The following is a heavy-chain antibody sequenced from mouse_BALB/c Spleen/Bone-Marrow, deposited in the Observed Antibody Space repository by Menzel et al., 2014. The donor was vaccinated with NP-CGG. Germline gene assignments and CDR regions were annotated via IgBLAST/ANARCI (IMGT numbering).Heavy chain of an antibody. CDR2: INPTSGYT. V-gene: IGHV1-4*01. CDR3: ARAYYDYDRAWFAY. Sequence: QVQLQQSGAELARPGASVKMSCKASGYTFNSYTMHWVKQRPGQGLEWIGYINPTSGYTNYNQKFKDKATLTADKSSSSTYMQLSSLTSEDSVVYYCARAYYDYDRAWFAYLGQGTLVTVSA. J-gene: IGHJ3*01. D-gene: IGHD2-4*01. CDR1: GYTFNSYT.